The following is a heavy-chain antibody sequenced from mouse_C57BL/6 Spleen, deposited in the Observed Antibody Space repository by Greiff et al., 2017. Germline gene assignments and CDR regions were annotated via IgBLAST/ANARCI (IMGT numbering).Heavy chain of an antibody. CDR3: AKYSGSNYYYAMDY. CDR1: GYTFTDYY. CDR2: INPNNGGT. J-gene: IGHJ4*01. V-gene: IGHV1-26*01. D-gene: IGHD1-1*01. Sequence: EVQLQQSGPELVKPGASVKISCKASGYTFTDYYMNWVKQSHGKSLEWIGDINPNNGGTSYNQKFKGKATLTVDKSSSTAYMELRSLTSEDSAVYYCAKYSGSNYYYAMDYWGQGTSVTVSS.